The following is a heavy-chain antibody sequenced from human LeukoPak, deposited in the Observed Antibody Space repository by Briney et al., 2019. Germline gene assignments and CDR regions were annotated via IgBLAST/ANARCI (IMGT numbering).Heavy chain of an antibody. Sequence: ASVKVSCEASGYTFTDYYIHWVRQAPGQGLEWMGSINPTNGGTNFAQKFQGRVTMTRDTSISTAYMELSGLRSDDTAVYYCARGRNNDYWGQGTLVTVSS. CDR3: ARGRNNDY. CDR2: INPTNGGT. V-gene: IGHV1-2*02. J-gene: IGHJ4*02. D-gene: IGHD1-14*01. CDR1: GYTFTDYY.